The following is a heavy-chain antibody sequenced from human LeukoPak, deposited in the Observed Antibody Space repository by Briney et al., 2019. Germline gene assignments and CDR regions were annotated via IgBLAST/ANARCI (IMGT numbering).Heavy chain of an antibody. CDR3: AKSYFDYSTYYSYYFNL. J-gene: IGHJ4*02. V-gene: IGHV4-4*09. CDR1: GGSISGGY. CDR2: VYTSGST. D-gene: IGHD4-11*01. Sequence: SSETLSLTCTVSGGSISGGYWSWIRQPPGRGLEWIGYVYTSGSTNYNPSLKSRVTISVDTPKSQFALKLSSVTAADTAVYYCAKSYFDYSTYYSYYFNLWGQGALVTVSS.